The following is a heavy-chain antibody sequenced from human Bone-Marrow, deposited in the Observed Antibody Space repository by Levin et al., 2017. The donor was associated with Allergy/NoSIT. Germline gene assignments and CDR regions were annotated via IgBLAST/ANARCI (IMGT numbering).Heavy chain of an antibody. D-gene: IGHD5-12*01. V-gene: IGHV4-34*01. CDR2: INHSGST. CDR1: GGSFSGYY. Sequence: SSETLSLTCAVYGGSFSGYYWSWIRQPPGKGLEWIGEINHSGSTNYNPSLKSRVTISVDTSKNQFSLKLSSVTAADTAVYYCAIGYSGYEIDYWGQGTLVTVSS. CDR3: AIGYSGYEIDY. J-gene: IGHJ4*02.